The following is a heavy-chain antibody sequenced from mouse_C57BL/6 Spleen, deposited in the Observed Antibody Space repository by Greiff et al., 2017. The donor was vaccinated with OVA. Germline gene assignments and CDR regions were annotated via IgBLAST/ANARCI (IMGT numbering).Heavy chain of an antibody. CDR3: ARRHSSGYDDFDY. CDR1: GYTFTSYW. Sequence: QVQLQQPGAELVKPGASVKLSCKASGYTFTSYWMQWVKQRPGQGLEWIGEIDPSDSYTNYNQKFKGKATLTVDTSSSTAYMQLSSLTSEDSAVYYCARRHSSGYDDFDYWGQGTTLTVSS. V-gene: IGHV1-50*01. J-gene: IGHJ2*01. CDR2: IDPSDSYT. D-gene: IGHD3-1*01.